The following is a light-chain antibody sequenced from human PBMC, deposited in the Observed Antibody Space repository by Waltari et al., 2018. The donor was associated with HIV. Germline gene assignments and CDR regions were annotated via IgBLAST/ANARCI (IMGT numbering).Light chain of an antibody. V-gene: IGLV1-51*01. CDR1: NIGNNY. Sequence: NIGNNYVSWYQQLPGTAPKLLIYDNNKRPSGIPDRFSGSKSGTSATLGITGLQTGDEADYYCGTWDSSLSAFYVFGTGTKVTVL. CDR2: DNN. CDR3: GTWDSSLSAFYV. J-gene: IGLJ1*01.